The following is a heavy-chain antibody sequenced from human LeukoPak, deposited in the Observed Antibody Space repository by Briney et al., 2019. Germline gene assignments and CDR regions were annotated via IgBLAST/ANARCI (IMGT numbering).Heavy chain of an antibody. D-gene: IGHD3-10*01. CDR3: ARGGRSLWFADLLTN. Sequence: PGGSLRLSCEGSGFNFSNYWMVWVRQAPGKGLEWVANINHDGREKHFVYSVKGRFSISRDNAHNSLYLDMNNLRPEDTALYFCARGGRSLWFADLLTNWGQGILVAVSS. J-gene: IGHJ4*02. CDR1: GFNFSNYW. CDR2: INHDGREK. V-gene: IGHV3-7*01.